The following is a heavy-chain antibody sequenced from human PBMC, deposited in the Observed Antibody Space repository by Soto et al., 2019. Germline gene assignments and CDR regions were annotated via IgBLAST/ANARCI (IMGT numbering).Heavy chain of an antibody. V-gene: IGHV4-34*01. Sequence: SETLSLTCAVYGGSFSGYYWSWIRQPPGKGLEWIGEINHSGSTNYNPSLKSRVTISVDTSKNQFSLKLSSVTAADTAVYYCVRGGRFLEWLHKYNWFDPWGQGTLVTVSS. J-gene: IGHJ5*02. CDR2: INHSGST. CDR3: VRGGRFLEWLHKYNWFDP. CDR1: GGSFSGYY. D-gene: IGHD3-3*01.